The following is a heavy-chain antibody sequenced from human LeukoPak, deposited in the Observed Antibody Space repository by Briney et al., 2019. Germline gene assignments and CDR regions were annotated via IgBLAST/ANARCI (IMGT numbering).Heavy chain of an antibody. V-gene: IGHV1-2*02. CDR2: INPNSGGT. CDR1: GYTFTGYY. D-gene: IGHD1-26*01. Sequence: ASVKVSCKASGYTFTGYYMHWVRQAPGQGLEWMGWINPNSGGTNYAQKFQGRDTMTRDTSISTAYMELSRLRSDDTAVYYCARDRELLDDAFDIWGQGTMVTVSS. CDR3: ARDRELLDDAFDI. J-gene: IGHJ3*02.